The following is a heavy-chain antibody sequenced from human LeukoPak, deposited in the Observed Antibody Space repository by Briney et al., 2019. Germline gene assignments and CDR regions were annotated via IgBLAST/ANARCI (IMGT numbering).Heavy chain of an antibody. Sequence: SETLSLTCAVYGGSFSGYYWSWIRQPPGKGLEWSGEINHSGSTNYNPSLKSRVTISVDTSKNQFSLKLSSMTAADTAVYYCARWSYGGFDYWGQGTLVTVSS. CDR3: ARWSYGGFDY. D-gene: IGHD5-18*01. CDR1: GGSFSGYY. CDR2: INHSGST. V-gene: IGHV4-34*01. J-gene: IGHJ4*02.